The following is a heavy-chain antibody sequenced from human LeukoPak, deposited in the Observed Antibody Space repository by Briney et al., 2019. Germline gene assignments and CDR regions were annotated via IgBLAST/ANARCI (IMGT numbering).Heavy chain of an antibody. CDR1: GFTFSGYG. J-gene: IGHJ4*02. V-gene: IGHV3-33*01. D-gene: IGHD6-6*01. CDR2: IWYDGSNK. CDR3: ARGDYMAYSSSSHFDY. Sequence: GGSLRLSCAASGFTFSGYGMHWVRQAPGKGLEWVAVIWYDGSNKYYADSLKGRFTISRDNSKNTLYLQMNSLRAEDTAVYYCARGDYMAYSSSSHFDYWGQGTLVTVSS.